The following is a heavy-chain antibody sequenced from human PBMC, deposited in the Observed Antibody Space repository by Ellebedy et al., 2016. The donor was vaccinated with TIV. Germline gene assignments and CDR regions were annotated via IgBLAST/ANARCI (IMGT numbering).Heavy chain of an antibody. V-gene: IGHV3-30-3*01. CDR3: ARGGPYGSGSYVGYYYYYGMDV. D-gene: IGHD3-10*01. CDR2: ISYDGSNK. J-gene: IGHJ6*02. Sequence: GESLKISXAASGFTFSSYAMHWVRQAPGKGLEWVAVISYDGSNKYYADSVKGRFTISRDNSKNTLYLQMNSLRAEDTAVYYCARGGPYGSGSYVGYYYYYGMDVWGQGTTVTVSS. CDR1: GFTFSSYA.